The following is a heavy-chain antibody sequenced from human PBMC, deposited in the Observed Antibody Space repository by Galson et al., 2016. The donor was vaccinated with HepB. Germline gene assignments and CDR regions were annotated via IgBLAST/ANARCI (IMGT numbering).Heavy chain of an antibody. CDR2: IHSGGET. CDR3: ARERGSTNSRDDALDL. J-gene: IGHJ3*01. Sequence: SLRLSCAASGFTVSSHYISWVRQAPGKGLEWVSSIHSGGETYYAGPLKGRFTISRDNSKNTLYLQMHSLRAEDTAVYYCARERGSTNSRDDALDLWGQGTMVIVSS. V-gene: IGHV3-53*01. CDR1: GFTVSSHY. D-gene: IGHD2-8*01.